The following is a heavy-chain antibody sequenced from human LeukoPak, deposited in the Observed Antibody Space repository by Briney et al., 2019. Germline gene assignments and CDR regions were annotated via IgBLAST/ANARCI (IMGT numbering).Heavy chain of an antibody. Sequence: PSETLSLTCAVYGGSFSGYYWSWIRQPPGKGLEWIGEINHSGSTNYNPSLKSRVTISVDTSKNQFSLQLNSVTPEDTAVYYCARLDVVRGVTGVGSLNWFDPWGQGTLVTVSS. V-gene: IGHV4-34*01. CDR2: INHSGST. D-gene: IGHD3-10*01. J-gene: IGHJ5*02. CDR1: GGSFSGYY. CDR3: ARLDVVRGVTGVGSLNWFDP.